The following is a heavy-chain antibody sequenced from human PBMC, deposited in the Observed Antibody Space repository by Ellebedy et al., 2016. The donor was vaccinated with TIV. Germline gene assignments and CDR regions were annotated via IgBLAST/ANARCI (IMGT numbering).Heavy chain of an antibody. CDR3: ARLGGYSGYDYDYYYGMDV. V-gene: IGHV4-59*01. CDR2: IYYSGST. D-gene: IGHD5-12*01. J-gene: IGHJ6*02. Sequence: SETLSLTXTVSGGSISSYYWSWIRQPPGKGLEWIGYIYYSGSTNYNPSLKSRVTISVDTSKNQFSLKLSSVTAADTAVYYCARLGGYSGYDYDYYYGMDVWGQGTTVTVSS. CDR1: GGSISSYY.